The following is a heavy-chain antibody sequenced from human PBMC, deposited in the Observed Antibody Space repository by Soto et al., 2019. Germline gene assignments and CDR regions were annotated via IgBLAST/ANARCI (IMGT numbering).Heavy chain of an antibody. CDR2: IWNDGSYQ. J-gene: IGHJ6*02. D-gene: IGHD3-10*01. Sequence: QEQLVESGGDVVQPGRSLSLTCAASGFRFSIYGIHWARQAPGKGLEWVAVIWNDGSYQYYGDSVRGRFTISRDNSKNEVYLQMNSLRAEDTALYYCARETVAGSKAYNYGMDVWGQGTTVIVSS. CDR1: GFRFSIYG. V-gene: IGHV3-33*01. CDR3: ARETVAGSKAYNYGMDV.